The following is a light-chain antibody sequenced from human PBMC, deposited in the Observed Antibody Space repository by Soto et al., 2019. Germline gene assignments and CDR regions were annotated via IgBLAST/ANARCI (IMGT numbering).Light chain of an antibody. CDR2: DVS. Sequence: QSALAQPASVSGSPGQSITISCTGTKSDIYTYDYVSWYQQHPGKVPNLIIYDVSRRPSGVSNRFSGSKSGNTASLHISGLQAGDEADYYCSSYRRSNTLVFGTGTKVTV. V-gene: IGLV2-14*03. CDR3: SSYRRSNTLV. CDR1: KSDIYTYDY. J-gene: IGLJ1*01.